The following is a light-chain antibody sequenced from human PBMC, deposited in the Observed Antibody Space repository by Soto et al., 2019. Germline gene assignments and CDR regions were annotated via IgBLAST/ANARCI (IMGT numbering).Light chain of an antibody. CDR2: GAS. CDR3: QQYGSSPGLT. Sequence: ETVMTQSPATLSVSPGERATLSCRASQSVGSNLAWYQHKPGQAPRLLIYGASTRATGIPARFSGSGSGTDFTLTISRLEPEDFAVYYGQQYGSSPGLTFGGGTKVDIK. CDR1: QSVGSN. J-gene: IGKJ4*01. V-gene: IGKV3-15*01.